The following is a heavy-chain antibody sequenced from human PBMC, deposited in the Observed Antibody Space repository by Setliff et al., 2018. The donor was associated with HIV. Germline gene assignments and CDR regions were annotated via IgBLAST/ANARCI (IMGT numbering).Heavy chain of an antibody. J-gene: IGHJ4*02. V-gene: IGHV1-46*01. CDR2: LNPSGDST. CDR3: ARGLPYYYDSSGYYYFDY. CDR1: GYMFTDYY. D-gene: IGHD3-22*01. Sequence: ASVKVSCKASGYMFTDYYIHWVRQAPGQGLEWMGILNPSGDSTAYAQKFQGRVTMTRDTSTSTVYMELSRLRSDDTAVYYCARGLPYYYDSSGYYYFDYWGQGTLVTVSS.